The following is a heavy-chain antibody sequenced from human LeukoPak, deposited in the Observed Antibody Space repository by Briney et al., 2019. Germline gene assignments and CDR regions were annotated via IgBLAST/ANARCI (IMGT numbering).Heavy chain of an antibody. Sequence: SGPALVKPTQTLTLTCTFSGFSPSTSGMCVSWIRQPPGKALEWLARIDWDDDKYYSTSLKTRLTISKDTSKNQVVLTMTNMDPVDTATYYCARDYYDSSGQGYFQHWGQGTLVTVSS. CDR1: GFSPSTSGMC. J-gene: IGHJ1*01. CDR3: ARDYYDSSGQGYFQH. D-gene: IGHD3-22*01. V-gene: IGHV2-70*11. CDR2: IDWDDDK.